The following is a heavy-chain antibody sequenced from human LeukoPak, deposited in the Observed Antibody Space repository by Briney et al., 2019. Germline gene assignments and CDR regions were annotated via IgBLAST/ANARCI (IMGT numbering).Heavy chain of an antibody. J-gene: IGHJ4*02. Sequence: ASVKVSCKASGYTFTSYGISWVRQAPGQGLEWMGWISAYNGNTNYAQKLQGRVTMTTDTSTSTAYMELRSLRSDDTAVYYCARGRLPCSSTSCHARGPGLADYWGQGTRVTVS. D-gene: IGHD2-2*01. CDR2: ISAYNGNT. CDR3: ARGRLPCSSTSCHARGPGLADY. CDR1: GYTFTSYG. V-gene: IGHV1-18*01.